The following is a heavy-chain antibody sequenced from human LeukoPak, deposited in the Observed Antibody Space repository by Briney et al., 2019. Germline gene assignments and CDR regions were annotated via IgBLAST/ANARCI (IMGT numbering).Heavy chain of an antibody. D-gene: IGHD2-2*01. CDR2: ISGSGGST. J-gene: IGHJ3*02. V-gene: IGHV3-23*01. CDR3: ARPYCSSTSCYGPDDAFDI. CDR1: GFTFSSYA. Sequence: GSLRLSCAASGFTFSSYAMSWVRQAPGKGLEWVSAISGSGGSTYYADSVKGRFTISRDNSKNTLYLQMNSLRAEDTAVYYCARPYCSSTSCYGPDDAFDIWGQGTMVTVSS.